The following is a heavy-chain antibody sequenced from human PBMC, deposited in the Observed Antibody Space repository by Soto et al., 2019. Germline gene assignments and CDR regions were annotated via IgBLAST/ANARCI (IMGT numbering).Heavy chain of an antibody. CDR2: IYYSGST. CDR1: GGSISSSSYY. V-gene: IGHV4-39*01. Sequence: PSETLSLTCTVSGGSISSSSYYWGWIRQPPGKGLEWIGSIYYSGSTYYNPSLKSRVTISVDTSKNQFSLKLSSVTAADTAVYYCARSGDYGDYQPQNWFDPWGQGTLVTVSS. CDR3: ARSGDYGDYQPQNWFDP. J-gene: IGHJ5*02. D-gene: IGHD4-17*01.